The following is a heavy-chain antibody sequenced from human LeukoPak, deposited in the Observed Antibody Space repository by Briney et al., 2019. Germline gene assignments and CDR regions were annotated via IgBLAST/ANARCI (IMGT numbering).Heavy chain of an antibody. J-gene: IGHJ4*02. CDR3: AKDFM. CDR2: ISYDGSTT. Sequence: GGSLRLSCAASGFTFSRYAMNWVRQAPGKGLEWVAVISYDGSTTYYADSVKGRFSISRDNSKNTLYLQMNSLRVEDTAVYYCAKDFMGGQGTLVTVSS. CDR1: GFTFSRYA. V-gene: IGHV3-30-3*01.